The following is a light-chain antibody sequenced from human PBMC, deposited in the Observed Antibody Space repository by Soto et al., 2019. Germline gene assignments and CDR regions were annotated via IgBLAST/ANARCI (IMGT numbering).Light chain of an antibody. V-gene: IGKV4-1*01. CDR1: QSILYSPSNRHF. J-gene: IGKJ1*01. CDR2: WAS. CDR3: QQYNSQWT. Sequence: DIVMTQSPDSLAVSLGERATINCKSSQSILYSPSNRHFLAWYQQKPRQPPKLLIYWASTRESGVPSRFSGSGSGTEFTLTISSLQPDDFATYYCQQYNSQWTFGQGTKVDIK.